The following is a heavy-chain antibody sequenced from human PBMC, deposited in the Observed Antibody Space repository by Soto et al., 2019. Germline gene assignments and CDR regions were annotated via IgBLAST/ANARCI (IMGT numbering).Heavy chain of an antibody. J-gene: IGHJ3*01. CDR2: INGDGRST. D-gene: IGHD2-2*01. CDR1: GFTFSNFW. CDR3: ARAQLLPDDAFDA. Sequence: QLVESGGGLVQPGGSLRLSCAASGFTFSNFWMHWLRQAPGKGPVWVSRINGDGRSTSHADSVKGRFTISRDNAENTLFLQMSGLRDEDTAVYYCARAQLLPDDAFDAWGRGTVVTVSS. V-gene: IGHV3-74*01.